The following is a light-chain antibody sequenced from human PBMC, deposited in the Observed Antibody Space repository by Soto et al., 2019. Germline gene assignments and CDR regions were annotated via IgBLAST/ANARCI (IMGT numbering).Light chain of an antibody. Sequence: DIQMTQSPSTLSASVGDRVTITCRASHSIGTCLAWYQQKPGQAPRLLIYDASSLQSGVPSRFSGGGSGSEFTLTISGLQPDDFATYYCQQYYSYCAFGQGTKVDI. CDR1: HSIGTC. J-gene: IGKJ1*01. V-gene: IGKV1-5*01. CDR3: QQYYSYCA. CDR2: DAS.